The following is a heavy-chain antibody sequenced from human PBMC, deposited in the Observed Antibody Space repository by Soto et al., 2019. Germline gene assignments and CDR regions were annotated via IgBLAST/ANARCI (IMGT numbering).Heavy chain of an antibody. D-gene: IGHD4-17*01. CDR2: ISAYNGNT. CDR1: GYTFTGYG. V-gene: IGHV1-18*01. CDR3: ARDLSHYGDYGTDAFDI. J-gene: IGHJ3*02. Sequence: QVQLVQSGAEVKEPGASVKVSCKASGYTFTGYGISWVRQAPGQGLEWMGWISAYNGNTNYAQKLQGRVTMTTDTSTSTAYIELRSLRPDDTAVYYCARDLSHYGDYGTDAFDIWGQGTMVTVSS.